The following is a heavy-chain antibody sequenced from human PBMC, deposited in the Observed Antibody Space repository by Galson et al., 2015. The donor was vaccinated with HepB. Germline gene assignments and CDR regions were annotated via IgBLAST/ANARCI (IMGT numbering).Heavy chain of an antibody. D-gene: IGHD3-22*01. J-gene: IGHJ3*02. CDR3: ARKKHYYDSSGPSDAFDI. Sequence: SVKVSCKASGGTFSSYAISWVRQAPGQGLEWMGGIIPIFGTANYAQKFQGRVTITADESTSTAYMELSSLRSEDTAVYYCARKKHYYDSSGPSDAFDIWGQGTMVTVSS. CDR2: IIPIFGTA. V-gene: IGHV1-69*13. CDR1: GGTFSSYA.